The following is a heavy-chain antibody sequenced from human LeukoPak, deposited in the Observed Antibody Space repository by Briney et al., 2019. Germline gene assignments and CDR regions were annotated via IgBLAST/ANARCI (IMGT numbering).Heavy chain of an antibody. D-gene: IGHD2-15*01. Sequence: GSLRLSCAASGFTFSSYWMHWVRQAPGKGLVWVSRNNTDGSTTSYADSVKGRFTISRDNAKNTLYLQMNSLRAEDTAVYYCVRVHCSGGSCYYFDNWGQGTLVTVSS. CDR2: NNTDGSTT. CDR3: VRVHCSGGSCYYFDN. J-gene: IGHJ4*02. CDR1: GFTFSSYW. V-gene: IGHV3-74*01.